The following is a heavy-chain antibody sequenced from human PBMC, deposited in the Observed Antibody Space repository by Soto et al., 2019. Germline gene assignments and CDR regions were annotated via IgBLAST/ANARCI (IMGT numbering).Heavy chain of an antibody. D-gene: IGHD3-22*01. CDR3: ARAYDSNGNHAFDI. J-gene: IGHJ3*02. V-gene: IGHV4-4*07. CDR1: GFSIRGYF. CDR2: IYSIRST. Sequence: XETLTPTCHVSGFSIRGYFWSWIRQPARMGLDWIGRIYSIRSTNCNRSLNSRITMSVDTSKNQFSLKLSSASAADTDVYYCARAYDSNGNHAFDIWGQGPLVTVSS.